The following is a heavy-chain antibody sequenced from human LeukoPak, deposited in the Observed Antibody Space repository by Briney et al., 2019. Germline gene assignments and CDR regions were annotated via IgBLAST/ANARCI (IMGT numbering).Heavy chain of an antibody. CDR1: GFTFGTYG. V-gene: IGHV3-23*01. CDR2: ISSSGGGT. Sequence: GGSLGLSCAASGFTFGTYGMAWVRQAPGKGLEWVSSISSSGGGTYYGDSVEGRLTISRDNSKNTLYLQMNSLRDEDTALYYCAKEAHVAVTTYDYWGQGTLVTVSS. D-gene: IGHD2-21*02. CDR3: AKEAHVAVTTYDY. J-gene: IGHJ4*02.